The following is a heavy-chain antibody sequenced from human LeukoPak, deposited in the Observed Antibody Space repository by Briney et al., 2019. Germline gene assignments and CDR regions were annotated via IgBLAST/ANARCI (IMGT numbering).Heavy chain of an antibody. Sequence: GGSLRLSCAASGFTYSNYGMHWVRQAPGKGLEWVAFIRYDGSDIYYADSVKGRFTISRDNSKNTLYLQMNSLRPEDTAIYYCAKSIAVAGLAGGRTFDYWGQGTLVTVSS. D-gene: IGHD6-19*01. J-gene: IGHJ4*02. CDR1: GFTYSNYG. V-gene: IGHV3-30*02. CDR2: IRYDGSDI. CDR3: AKSIAVAGLAGGRTFDY.